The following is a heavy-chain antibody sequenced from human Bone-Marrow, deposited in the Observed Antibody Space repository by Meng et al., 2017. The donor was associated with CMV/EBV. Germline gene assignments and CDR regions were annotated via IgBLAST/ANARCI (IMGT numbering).Heavy chain of an antibody. CDR1: GYTFTSYG. CDR2: ISAYNGNT. V-gene: IGHV1-18*01. J-gene: IGHJ6*02. D-gene: IGHD3-22*01. Sequence: ASVKVSCKASGYTFTSYGISWVRQAPGQGLEWMGWISAYNGNTNYAQKLQGRVTMTTDTSTSTAYMELRSLRSDDTAVYYCARGAGENTYYYDSSGSTYYYYYGMNVWGQGTTVTVSS. CDR3: ARGAGENTYYYDSSGSTYYYYYGMNV.